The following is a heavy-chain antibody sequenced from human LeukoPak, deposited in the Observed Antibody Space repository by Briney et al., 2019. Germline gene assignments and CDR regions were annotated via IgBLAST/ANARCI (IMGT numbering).Heavy chain of an antibody. CDR2: ITSGFTP. D-gene: IGHD1-26*01. Sequence: WGSLRLSCAASGLTFSNYAMSWFRQAPGKGLEWVSGITSGFTPLYADSVKGRFTISRDNSKSTFHLQMNSLRAEDTAVYYCAKDYSDSRVGDVFLEYWGQGTLVTVSS. CDR1: GLTFSNYA. V-gene: IGHV3-23*01. CDR3: AKDYSDSRVGDVFLEY. J-gene: IGHJ4*02.